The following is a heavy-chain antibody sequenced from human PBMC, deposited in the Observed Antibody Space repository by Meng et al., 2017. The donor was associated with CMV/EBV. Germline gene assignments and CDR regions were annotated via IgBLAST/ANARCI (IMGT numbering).Heavy chain of an antibody. Sequence: GESLKISCAASGFTFSSHGMHWVRQAPGKGLEWVAFIRYDGSNKYYADSVKGRFTISRDNSKNTLYLQMNSLRAEDTAVYYCAKGQVSLSSGMDVWGQGTTVTVSS. D-gene: IGHD6-6*01. CDR1: GFTFSSHG. CDR2: IRYDGSNK. J-gene: IGHJ6*02. CDR3: AKGQVSLSSGMDV. V-gene: IGHV3-30*02.